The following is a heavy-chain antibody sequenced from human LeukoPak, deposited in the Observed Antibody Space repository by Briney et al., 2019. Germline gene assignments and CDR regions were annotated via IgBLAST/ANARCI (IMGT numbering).Heavy chain of an antibody. Sequence: GGSLRLSCTTSGFTFGDYGMSWVRQAPGKGLEWVSGISGSGGATYYAGSVKGRFTISRDDPHNTLYLQMNSLRAEDTAVYFCARGGVDYYGSGTYYLMYYFDYWGQGALVTVSS. J-gene: IGHJ4*02. CDR1: GFTFGDYG. V-gene: IGHV3-23*01. D-gene: IGHD3-10*01. CDR2: ISGSGGAT. CDR3: ARGGVDYYGSGTYYLMYYFDY.